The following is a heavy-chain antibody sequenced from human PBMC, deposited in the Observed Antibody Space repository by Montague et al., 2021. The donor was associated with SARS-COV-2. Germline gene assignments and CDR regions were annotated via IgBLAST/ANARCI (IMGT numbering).Heavy chain of an antibody. CDR3: ASVNTAGAY. D-gene: IGHD7-27*01. V-gene: IGHV4-59*01. CDR2: IYYSGST. CDR1: GGSISGYY. J-gene: IGHJ4*02. Sequence: SETLSLTCTVSGGSISGYYWSWIRQPPGKGLEWIGYIYYSGSTKYNPFLESRVTVSVDTSKNQVSLKLSSVTAADTAVYYCASVNTAGAYWGQGTLVTVSS.